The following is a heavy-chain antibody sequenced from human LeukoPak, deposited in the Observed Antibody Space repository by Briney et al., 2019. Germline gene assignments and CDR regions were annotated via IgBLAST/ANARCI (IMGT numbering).Heavy chain of an antibody. Sequence: ASVKVSCKASGYTFTGYFLNWVRQAPRQGREWMGRIKPKTGGQNYAQKFQGRVTLTRDTSLHTGHIELSTLRSDDTAVYYCARVGDGLNDAFDMWGQGTLVTV. V-gene: IGHV1-2*06. CDR2: IKPKTGGQ. CDR1: GYTFTGYF. D-gene: IGHD5-24*01. J-gene: IGHJ3*02. CDR3: ARVGDGLNDAFDM.